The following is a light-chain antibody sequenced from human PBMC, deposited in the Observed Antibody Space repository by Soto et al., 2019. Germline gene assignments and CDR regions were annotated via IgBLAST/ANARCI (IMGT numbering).Light chain of an antibody. CDR1: QSVSSSC. CDR3: QQYGNSPIT. J-gene: IGKJ5*01. CDR2: GAS. Sequence: EIVLTQSPGTLSLSPGERATLSCRASQSVSSSCLAWYQQKPGQAPRLLIDGASSRATGIPDRFSGSGSGTDFTLTISRLEPEDFAVFYCQQYGNSPITFGQGTRLEI. V-gene: IGKV3-20*01.